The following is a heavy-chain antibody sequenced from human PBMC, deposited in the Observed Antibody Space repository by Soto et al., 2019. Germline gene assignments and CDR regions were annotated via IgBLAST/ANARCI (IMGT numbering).Heavy chain of an antibody. D-gene: IGHD2-21*02. Sequence: PSETLSLTCTVSGGSIGSGDYYWSWIRQPPWKGLEWIGYIYYSGNTNYNPSLKSRVTISVDTSKNQFSLQLNSVTPEDTAVYYCAREGGVTPEDYYYYYGMDVWGQGTTVTVSS. CDR1: GGSIGSGDYY. CDR3: AREGGVTPEDYYYYYGMDV. CDR2: IYYSGNT. J-gene: IGHJ6*02. V-gene: IGHV4-30-4*01.